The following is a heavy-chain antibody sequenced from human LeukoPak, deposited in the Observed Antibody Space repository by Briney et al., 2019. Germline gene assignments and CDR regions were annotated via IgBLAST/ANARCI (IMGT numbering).Heavy chain of an antibody. J-gene: IGHJ4*02. D-gene: IGHD2-15*01. V-gene: IGHV1-2*02. CDR2: INPNSGDT. CDR3: VRDSDGPFDY. CDR1: GYTFAAYY. Sequence: ASVKVSCKASGYTFAAYYMHWVRQAPGQGLEWMGWINPNSGDTNYAQKFQGRVTMTRDTSISTAYMELSRLRSDDTAVYYCVRDSDGPFDYWGQGTLVTVSS.